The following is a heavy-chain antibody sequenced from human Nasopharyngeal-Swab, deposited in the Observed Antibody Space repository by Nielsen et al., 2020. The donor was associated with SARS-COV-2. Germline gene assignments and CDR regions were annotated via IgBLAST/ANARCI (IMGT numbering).Heavy chain of an antibody. CDR1: WYTFTGYY. D-gene: IGHD4-17*01. CDR2: TNPNSGGT. J-gene: IGHJ3*02. Sequence: ASVKVSFQDSWYTFTGYYMHWVRQAPGQGLEWMGRTNPNSGGTNYAQKFQGRVTMTRDTSISTAYMELSRLRSDDTAVYYCARKYYGDYGISAFDIWGQGTMVTVSS. CDR3: ARKYYGDYGISAFDI. V-gene: IGHV1-2*06.